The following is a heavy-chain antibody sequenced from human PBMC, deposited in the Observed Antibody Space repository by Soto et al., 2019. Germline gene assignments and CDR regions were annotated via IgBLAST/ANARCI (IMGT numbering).Heavy chain of an antibody. V-gene: IGHV3-33*01. J-gene: IGHJ4*02. CDR1: GFTFSSYG. Sequence: GGSLRLSCAASGFTFSSYGMHWVRQAPGKGLEWVAVIWYDGSNKYYADSVKGRFTISRDNSKNTLYLQMNSLRAEDTAVYYCAASKPGYSYGYDFDYWGQGTLVTVSS. CDR3: AASKPGYSYGYDFDY. CDR2: IWYDGSNK. D-gene: IGHD5-18*01.